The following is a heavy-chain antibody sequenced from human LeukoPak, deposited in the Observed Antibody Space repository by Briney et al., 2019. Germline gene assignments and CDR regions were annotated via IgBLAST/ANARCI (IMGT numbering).Heavy chain of an antibody. D-gene: IGHD3-22*01. J-gene: IGHJ4*02. CDR1: GFTFSSYA. Sequence: PGRSLRLSCAASGFTFSSYAMHWVRQAPGKGLEWVAVISYDGSNKYYADSVKGRFTISRDNSKNTLYLQMNSLRAEDTAVYYCARAVCDSSGYYRYFDYWGQGTLVTVSS. V-gene: IGHV3-30-3*01. CDR2: ISYDGSNK. CDR3: ARAVCDSSGYYRYFDY.